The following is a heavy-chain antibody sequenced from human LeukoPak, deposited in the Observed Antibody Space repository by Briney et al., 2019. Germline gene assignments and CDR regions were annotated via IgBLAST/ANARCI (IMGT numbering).Heavy chain of an antibody. J-gene: IGHJ4*02. D-gene: IGHD2-15*01. CDR2: MNPNSGNT. V-gene: IGHV1-8*01. CDR3: ARDRIYPAY. CDR1: GYTFTSYD. Sequence: ASVKVSCRAPGYTFTSYDINWVRQATGQGLEWMGWMNPNSGNTGYAQKFQGRVTMTRDTSTSTVYMDLSSLRFEDTAVYYCARDRIYPAYWGQGTRVTVSS.